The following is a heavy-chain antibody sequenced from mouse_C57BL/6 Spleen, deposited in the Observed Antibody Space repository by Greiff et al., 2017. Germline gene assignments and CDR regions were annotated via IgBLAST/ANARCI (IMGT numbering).Heavy chain of an antibody. Sequence: VQLQQPGAELVKPGASVKMSCKASGYTFTSYWITWVKQRPGQGLEWIGDIYPGSGSTNYNEKFKSKATLTVDTSSSTAYMQLSSLTSEDSAVYYCARRDGSSFWYFDVWGTGTTVTVSS. D-gene: IGHD1-1*01. CDR1: GYTFTSYW. CDR3: ARRDGSSFWYFDV. CDR2: IYPGSGST. J-gene: IGHJ1*03. V-gene: IGHV1-55*01.